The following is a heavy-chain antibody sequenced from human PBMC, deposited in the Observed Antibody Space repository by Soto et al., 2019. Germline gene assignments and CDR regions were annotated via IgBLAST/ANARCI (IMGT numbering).Heavy chain of an antibody. CDR3: AKARCSSTTCYVPDY. CDR2: ISGSGGSP. D-gene: IGHD2-2*01. J-gene: IGHJ4*02. V-gene: IGHV3-23*01. CDR1: GFTFSSYT. Sequence: PGGSLRLSCAASGFTFSSYTMSWVRQAPGKGLEWVSVISGSGGSPYYADSVQGRFTISRDNPKNTLYLQMNSLRAEDTAIYYSAKARCSSTTCYVPDYWGQGTLVTVSS.